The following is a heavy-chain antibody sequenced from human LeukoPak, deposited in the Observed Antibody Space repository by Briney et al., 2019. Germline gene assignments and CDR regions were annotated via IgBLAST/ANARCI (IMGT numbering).Heavy chain of an antibody. Sequence: ASVKVSCKASGGTFSSYAISWVRQAPGQGLEWMGRIIPILSIANYAQKFQGRVTITADKSTSTAYMELSSLRSEDTAVYYCAREGDYGDYGYWGQGTLVTVSS. J-gene: IGHJ4*02. V-gene: IGHV1-69*04. CDR3: AREGDYGDYGY. CDR1: GGTFSSYA. CDR2: IIPILSIA. D-gene: IGHD4-17*01.